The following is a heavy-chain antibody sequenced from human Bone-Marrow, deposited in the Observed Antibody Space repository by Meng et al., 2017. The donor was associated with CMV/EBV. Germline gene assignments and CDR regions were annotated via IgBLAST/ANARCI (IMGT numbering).Heavy chain of an antibody. CDR2: IRYDGSNK. D-gene: IGHD3-3*01. CDR3: AKDDKAYFDFRSGYSTPPDY. V-gene: IGHV3-30*02. J-gene: IGHJ4*02. Sequence: GGSLRLSCAASGFSFSSYGMQWVRQAPGKGLEWVAFIRYDGSNKYYVDSVKGRFTISRDNSKNMLYLQMNSLRVADTAVYYCAKDDKAYFDFRSGYSTPPDYWGQGTLVTVSS. CDR1: GFSFSSYG.